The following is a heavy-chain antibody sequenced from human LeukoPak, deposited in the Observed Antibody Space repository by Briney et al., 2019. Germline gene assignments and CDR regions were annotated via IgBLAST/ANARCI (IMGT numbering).Heavy chain of an antibody. CDR3: AKEFCSITTCYGCFDY. V-gene: IGHV3-23*01. D-gene: IGHD2-2*01. CDR2: ISGGIT. Sequence: GGSLRLSCAAPGFTLSTYALSWVRQAPGKGLEWVSAISGGITYYADSVKGRFTISRDNAKNTLYLQMNSLRAEDTALYYCAKEFCSITTCYGCFDYWGQGTLVTVSS. CDR1: GFTLSTYA. J-gene: IGHJ4*02.